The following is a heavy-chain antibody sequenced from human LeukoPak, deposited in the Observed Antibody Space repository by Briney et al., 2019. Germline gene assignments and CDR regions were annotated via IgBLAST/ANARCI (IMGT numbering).Heavy chain of an antibody. CDR1: GDSISTSSYY. D-gene: IGHD4-17*01. J-gene: IGHJ4*02. CDR2: IYYTGST. CDR3: ARTYGDYSFAFDY. Sequence: PSETLSLTCTVSGDSISTSSYYWGWIRQPPGKGLEWIGSIYYTGSTYYNPSLRSRVTISVDTSKNQFSLKLSSVTAADTAVYYCARTYGDYSFAFDYWGQGTLVTVSS. V-gene: IGHV4-39*07.